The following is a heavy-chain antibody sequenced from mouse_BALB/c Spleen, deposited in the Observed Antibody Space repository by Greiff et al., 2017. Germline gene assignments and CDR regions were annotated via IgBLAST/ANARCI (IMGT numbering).Heavy chain of an antibody. CDR3: ARDPWEGFAY. D-gene: IGHD4-1*01. CDR1: GYSITSDYA. V-gene: IGHV3-2*02. CDR2: ISYSGST. Sequence: EVQLQQSGPGLVKPSQSLSLTCTVTGYSITSDYAWNWIRQFPGNKLEWMGYISYSGSTSYNPSLKSRISITRDTSKNQFFLQLNSVTTEDTATYYCARDPWEGFAYWGQGTLVTVSA. J-gene: IGHJ3*01.